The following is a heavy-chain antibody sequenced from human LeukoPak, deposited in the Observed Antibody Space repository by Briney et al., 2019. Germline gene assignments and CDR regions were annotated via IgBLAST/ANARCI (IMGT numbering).Heavy chain of an antibody. V-gene: IGHV3-21*01. CDR3: ARATTYDILTGYSDY. Sequence: KTGGSLRLSCAASGFTFSSYTMNWVRQAPGKGLEWVSSISSSSSYIYYADSVKGRFTISRDNAKKSLYLQMNSLRAEDTAIYYCARATTYDILTGYSDYWGQGTLVTVSS. CDR1: GFTFSSYT. J-gene: IGHJ4*02. D-gene: IGHD3-9*01. CDR2: ISSSSSYI.